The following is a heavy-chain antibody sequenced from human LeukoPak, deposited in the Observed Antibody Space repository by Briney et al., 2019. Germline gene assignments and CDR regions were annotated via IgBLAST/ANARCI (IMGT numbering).Heavy chain of an antibody. Sequence: SETLSLTCTVSGGSISSSSYYWGWIRQPPGKRLEWIGSIYYSGSTYYNPSLKSRVTISVDTSKNQFSLKLSSVTAADTAVYYCARDYDYVWGSWGQGTLVTVSS. V-gene: IGHV4-39*07. CDR2: IYYSGST. J-gene: IGHJ4*02. CDR1: GGSISSSSYY. D-gene: IGHD3-16*01. CDR3: ARDYDYVWGS.